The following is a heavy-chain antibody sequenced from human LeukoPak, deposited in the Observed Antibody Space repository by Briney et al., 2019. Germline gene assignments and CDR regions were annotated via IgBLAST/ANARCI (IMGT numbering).Heavy chain of an antibody. J-gene: IGHJ4*02. V-gene: IGHV4-38-2*02. CDR2: IYHSGRT. D-gene: IGHD3-22*01. CDR1: GYSISNGYY. Sequence: SETLSLTCTVSGYSISNGYYWGWMRQPPGKGLEWIGSIYHSGRTHYNPSLKSRVTISVDKSKNQFSLKLSSVTAADTAVYYCASGGVVVSTFDYWGQGTLVTVSS. CDR3: ASGGVVVSTFDY.